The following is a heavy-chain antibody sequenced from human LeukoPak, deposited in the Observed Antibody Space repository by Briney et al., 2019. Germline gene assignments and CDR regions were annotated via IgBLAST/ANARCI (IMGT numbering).Heavy chain of an antibody. V-gene: IGHV1-69*13. CDR2: IIPIFGTA. D-gene: IGHD1-1*01. CDR3: ARDQTGTPNWFDP. Sequence: SVKVSCKASGGTFSSYAISWVRQVPGQGLEWMGGIIPIFGTANYAQKFQDRVTITADESTSTAYMELSSLRSEDTAVYYCARDQTGTPNWFDPWGQGTLVTVSS. CDR1: GGTFSSYA. J-gene: IGHJ5*02.